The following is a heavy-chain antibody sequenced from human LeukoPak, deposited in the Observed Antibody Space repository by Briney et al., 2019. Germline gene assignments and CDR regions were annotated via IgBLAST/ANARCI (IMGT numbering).Heavy chain of an antibody. D-gene: IGHD3-10*01. CDR1: GGSISSYY. CDR3: ARQVKTYYGSGSFDY. J-gene: IGHJ4*02. Sequence: SETLSLTCTVSGGSISSYYWSWIRQPPGKGLEWIGYIYYSGSTNYNPSLKSRVTISVDTSKNQFSLKLSSVTAADTAVYYCARQVKTYYGSGSFDYWGQGTLVTFSS. CDR2: IYYSGST. V-gene: IGHV4-59*08.